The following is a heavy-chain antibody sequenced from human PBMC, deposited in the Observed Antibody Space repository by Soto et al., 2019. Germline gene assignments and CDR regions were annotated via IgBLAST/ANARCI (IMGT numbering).Heavy chain of an antibody. CDR1: GFTFSSYA. D-gene: IGHD6-19*01. V-gene: IGHV3-23*01. J-gene: IGHJ4*02. CDR2: ISGSGGST. CDR3: ASSSGWEGRFDY. Sequence: EVQLLESGGGLVQPGGSLRLSCAASGFTFSSYAMSWVRQAPGKGLEWFSAISGSGGSTYYADSVKGRFTISKDNSQNTLYLQMNSLRADDTAVYYCASSSGWEGRFDYWGQGTLVTVSS.